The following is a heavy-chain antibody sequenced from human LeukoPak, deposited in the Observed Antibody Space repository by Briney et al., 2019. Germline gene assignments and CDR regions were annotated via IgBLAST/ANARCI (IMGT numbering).Heavy chain of an antibody. D-gene: IGHD3-22*01. Sequence: NPSGTLSLTCSVSGGSISTSNYYWGWIRQPPGKGLEWIANIYYSGRTYYNPSLKSRVTISMDTSKNQFSLKLSSVTAADTAVYYCARLYYYDSSGPPLWGQGTLVTVSS. CDR1: GGSISTSNYY. J-gene: IGHJ4*02. CDR3: ARLYYYDSSGPPL. CDR2: IYYSGRT. V-gene: IGHV4-39*01.